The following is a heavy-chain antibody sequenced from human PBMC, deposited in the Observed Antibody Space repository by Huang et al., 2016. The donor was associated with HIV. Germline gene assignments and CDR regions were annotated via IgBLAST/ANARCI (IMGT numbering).Heavy chain of an antibody. V-gene: IGHV1-3*01. J-gene: IGHJ4*02. D-gene: IGHD2-21*01. CDR3: AREFVIFGAPLWPAY. CDR2: INPGNGNT. Sequence: QVQLVQSGAAVKKPGASVKVSCKASGYSFTTYALHWVRQAPGHRLEWMGWINPGNGNTNYSQKFQGRVTITRDTSASTVYMEVSSLTFEDTAVYYCAREFVIFGAPLWPAYWGQGTLISVSS. CDR1: GYSFTTYA.